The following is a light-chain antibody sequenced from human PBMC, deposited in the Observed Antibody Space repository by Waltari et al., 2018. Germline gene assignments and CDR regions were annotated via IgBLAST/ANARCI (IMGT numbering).Light chain of an antibody. CDR2: SAS. CDR1: QSVTHS. Sequence: EIVLTQSPDTLSLSPGERATLSCRASQSVTHSLAWYQQKPGQAPRLLIYSASNRATGVPARFSGSGSGTDFTLTISSLEPEDVAVYYCQQRSNWPRTFGQGTKVEIK. CDR3: QQRSNWPRT. V-gene: IGKV3-11*01. J-gene: IGKJ1*01.